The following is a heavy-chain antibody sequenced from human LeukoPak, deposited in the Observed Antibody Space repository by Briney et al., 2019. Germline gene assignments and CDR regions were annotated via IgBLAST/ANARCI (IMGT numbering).Heavy chain of an antibody. CDR3: ARDKWELLWWFDP. CDR2: INPNSGGT. D-gene: IGHD1-26*01. J-gene: IGHJ5*02. Sequence: ASVKVSCKASGYTFTSYGISWVRQAPGQGLEWMGWINPNSGGTNYAQKFQGRVTMTRDTSISTAYMELSRLRSDDTAVYYCARDKWELLWWFDPWGQGTLVTVSS. V-gene: IGHV1-2*02. CDR1: GYTFTSYG.